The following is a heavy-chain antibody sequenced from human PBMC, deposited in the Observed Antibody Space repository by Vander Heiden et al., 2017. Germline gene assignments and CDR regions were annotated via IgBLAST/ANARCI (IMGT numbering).Heavy chain of an antibody. CDR3: ARGWTSNNYGAVAQVAWLDP. CDR1: GYTYNNYG. D-gene: IGHD4-17*01. CDR2: INPYNGNT. V-gene: IGHV1-18*04. Sequence: QVQLVQSGPEVKKPGASVKVSCKASGYTYNNYGLNWVRQAPGHGLEWIGWINPYNGNTDYAQNIQGIGTMTTDTPTSTAYLEVRRLTFEEKEVYFCARGWTSNNYGAVAQVAWLDPWGQGTLVPVS. J-gene: IGHJ5*02.